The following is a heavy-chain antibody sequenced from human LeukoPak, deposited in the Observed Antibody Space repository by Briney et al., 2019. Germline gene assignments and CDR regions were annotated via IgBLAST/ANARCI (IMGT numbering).Heavy chain of an antibody. V-gene: IGHV3-11*01. CDR1: GFTFSDYY. CDR2: IRGSGSDI. D-gene: IGHD1-26*01. J-gene: IGHJ4*02. CDR3: ARDIVAAGLFLDY. Sequence: GGSLRLSCAASGFTFSDYYMSWIRQAPGKGLECVSYIRGSGSDIYHADSVEGRLTISRDNAKNSLYLQMNGLRADDPAVYCCARDIVAAGLFLDYWGQGTPVAVSS.